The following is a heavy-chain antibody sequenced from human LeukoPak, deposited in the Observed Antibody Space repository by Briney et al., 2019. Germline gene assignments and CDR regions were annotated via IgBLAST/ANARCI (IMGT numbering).Heavy chain of an antibody. CDR2: ISSSSNYI. CDR1: GFTFSTYS. CDR3: ARDPYYYDSSGYSGFDY. D-gene: IGHD3-22*01. Sequence: PGGSLRLSCAASGFTFSTYSMNWVRQAPGKGLEWVSSISSSSNYIYYADSVKGRFTISRDNAKNSLYLQMNSLRAEDTAVYYCARDPYYYDSSGYSGFDYWGQGTLVTVSS. J-gene: IGHJ4*02. V-gene: IGHV3-21*01.